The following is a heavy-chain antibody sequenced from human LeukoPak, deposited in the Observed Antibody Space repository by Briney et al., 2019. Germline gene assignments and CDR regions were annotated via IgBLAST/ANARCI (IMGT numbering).Heavy chain of an antibody. J-gene: IGHJ4*02. V-gene: IGHV3-7*01. Sequence: PGGSLRLSCAASGFTFSSYWMSWVRQAPGKGLEWVANIKQDGSEKYYVDSVKGRFTISRDNAKNSLYLQMNSLRAEDTAVYYCARPSYLQYSSSRGDIDYWGQGTLVTVSS. CDR3: ARPSYLQYSSSRGDIDY. D-gene: IGHD6-6*01. CDR1: GFTFSSYW. CDR2: IKQDGSEK.